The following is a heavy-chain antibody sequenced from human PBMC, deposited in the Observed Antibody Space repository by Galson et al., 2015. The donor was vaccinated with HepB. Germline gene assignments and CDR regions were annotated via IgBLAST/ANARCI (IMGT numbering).Heavy chain of an antibody. Sequence: CAISGDSVSINSAGWNWIRQSPSRGLEWLGRTYYRSKWYSDYAVSMKSRITFNPDTSKNQITLQLKSVTPDDTAVYYCARRRRSDYWGQGTLVTVSS. CDR3: ARRRRSDY. J-gene: IGHJ4*02. CDR2: TYYRSKWYS. CDR1: GDSVSINSAG. V-gene: IGHV6-1*01.